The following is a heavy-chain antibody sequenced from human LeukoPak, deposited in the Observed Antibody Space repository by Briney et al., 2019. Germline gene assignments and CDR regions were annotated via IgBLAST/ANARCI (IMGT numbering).Heavy chain of an antibody. V-gene: IGHV3-53*01. CDR2: IYSGGST. CDR1: GFTVSSNY. D-gene: IGHD6-19*01. CDR3: ARERRQWLAFDY. J-gene: IGHJ4*02. Sequence: GGSLRLSCAASGFTVSSNYMSWVRQAPGKGLEWVSVIYSGGSTYCADSVKGRFTISRDNSKNTLYLQMSSLRAEDTAVYYCARERRQWLAFDYWGQGTLVTVSS.